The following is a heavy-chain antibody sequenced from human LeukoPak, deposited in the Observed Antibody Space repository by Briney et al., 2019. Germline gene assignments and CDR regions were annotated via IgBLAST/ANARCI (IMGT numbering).Heavy chain of an antibody. CDR1: GFTVSSNY. Sequence: GGSLRLSCAASGFTVSSNYMSWVRQAPGKGLEWVAVISYDGSNKYYADSVKGRFTISRDNSKNTLYLQMNSLRAEDTAVYYCATSPESSGWYYFDYWGQGTLVTVSS. J-gene: IGHJ4*02. D-gene: IGHD6-19*01. CDR3: ATSPESSGWYYFDY. V-gene: IGHV3-30*03. CDR2: ISYDGSNK.